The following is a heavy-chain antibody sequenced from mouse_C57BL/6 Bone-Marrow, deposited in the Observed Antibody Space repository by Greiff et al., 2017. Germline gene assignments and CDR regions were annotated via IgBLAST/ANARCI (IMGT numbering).Heavy chain of an antibody. CDR2: IDPENGDT. CDR1: GFNIKDDY. Sequence: EVQLQESGAELVRPGASVKLSCTASGFNIKDDYMHWVKQRPEQGLEWIGWIDPENGDTEYASKFQGKATITADTSSNPAYLQLSSLTSEDTAVYYCTSYGSFDYWGQGTTLTVSS. D-gene: IGHD1-1*01. CDR3: TSYGSFDY. J-gene: IGHJ2*01. V-gene: IGHV14-4*01.